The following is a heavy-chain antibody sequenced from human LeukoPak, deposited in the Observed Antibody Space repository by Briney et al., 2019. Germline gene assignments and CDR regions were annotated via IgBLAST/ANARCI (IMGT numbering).Heavy chain of an antibody. CDR1: GGSLSRYY. CDR3: ARDLAGVDY. V-gene: IGHV4-59*01. D-gene: IGHD6-19*01. J-gene: IGHJ4*02. Sequence: SETLSLTCTVSGGSLSRYYWSWIRQPPGKGLEWIGYIYYSGSTNYNPSLKSRVTISVDTSKNQFSLKLSSVTAADTAVYYCARDLAGVDYWGQGTLVTVSS. CDR2: IYYSGST.